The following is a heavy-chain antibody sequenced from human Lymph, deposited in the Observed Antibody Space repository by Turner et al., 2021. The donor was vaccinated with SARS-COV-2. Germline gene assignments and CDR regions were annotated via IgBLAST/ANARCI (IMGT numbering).Heavy chain of an antibody. J-gene: IGHJ3*02. CDR2: IYIGGTK. Sequence: EVQLVEPGGGLIQPGGSLRLSCAASGFTVSSSYMSWVRQAPGKGLGWVSVIYIGGTKYYADSVKGRFTISRDNSKNTLYLQMNSLRAEDTAVYYCARDLGPLAFDIWGQGTMVTVSS. V-gene: IGHV3-53*01. CDR3: ARDLGPLAFDI. CDR1: GFTVSSSY.